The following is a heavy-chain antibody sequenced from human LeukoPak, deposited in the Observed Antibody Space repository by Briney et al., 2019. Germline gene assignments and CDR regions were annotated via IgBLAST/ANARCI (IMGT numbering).Heavy chain of an antibody. V-gene: IGHV3-30*18. Sequence: GRSLRLSCAASGFTFSSYGMHWVRQAPGKGLEWVAVISYDGSNKYYADSVKGRFTISRDNSKNTLYLQMNSLRAEDTAVYYCANLGYCTNGVCRRYDAFDIWGQGTMVTVSS. J-gene: IGHJ3*02. CDR2: ISYDGSNK. CDR3: ANLGYCTNGVCRRYDAFDI. CDR1: GFTFSSYG. D-gene: IGHD2-8*01.